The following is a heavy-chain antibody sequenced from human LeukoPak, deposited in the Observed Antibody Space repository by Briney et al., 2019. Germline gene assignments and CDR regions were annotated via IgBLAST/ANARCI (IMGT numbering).Heavy chain of an antibody. CDR1: GGTFSSYA. Sequence: SVKVSCKASGGTFSSYAVSWVRQAPGQGLEWMGGIIPIFGTANYAQKFQGRVTITADESTSTAYMELSSLRSEDTAVYYCARDHSPLRFLEWLLPFDPWGQGTLVTVSS. J-gene: IGHJ5*02. D-gene: IGHD3-3*01. V-gene: IGHV1-69*13. CDR3: ARDHSPLRFLEWLLPFDP. CDR2: IIPIFGTA.